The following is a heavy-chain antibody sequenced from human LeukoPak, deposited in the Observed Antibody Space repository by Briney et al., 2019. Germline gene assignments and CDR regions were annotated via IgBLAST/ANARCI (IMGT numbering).Heavy chain of an antibody. Sequence: GGSLRLSCAASGFTVSSNHMSWVRQAPGQGLEWVSVIYIGGTIYYADSVRGRFTISRDNSQNTVYLEMHSLRAEDTAVYYCARDGVNHYYDCWGQGTLVTVST. CDR3: ARDGVNHYYDC. D-gene: IGHD1-14*01. CDR2: IYIGGTI. CDR1: GFTVSSNH. V-gene: IGHV3-66*01. J-gene: IGHJ4*02.